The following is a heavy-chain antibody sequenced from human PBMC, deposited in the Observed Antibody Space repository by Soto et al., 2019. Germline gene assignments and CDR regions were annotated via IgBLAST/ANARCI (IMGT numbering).Heavy chain of an antibody. CDR3: GKVLIGATRHTDVDS. D-gene: IGHD2-15*01. Sequence: SETLSLTCSVSGVSLNSGHYYWVWIRQSPGKGLAWIASVYYDESTYYNPSLKSRVTISIDKPKNQFSLTLRSVTAADTAVYYCGKVLIGATRHTDVDSWGQGALVTVSS. CDR1: GVSLNSGHYY. J-gene: IGHJ4*02. V-gene: IGHV4-39*01. CDR2: VYYDEST.